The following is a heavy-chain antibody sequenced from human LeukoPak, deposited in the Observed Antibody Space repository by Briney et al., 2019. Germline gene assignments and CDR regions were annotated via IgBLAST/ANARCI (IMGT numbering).Heavy chain of an antibody. Sequence: SETLSLTCTLSGYSISSGYYWGWIRQPPGKGLEWIGSIYHSGSTYYNPSLKSRVTISVDTSKNQFSLKLSSVTAADTAVYYCARDLGRRRVEYWGQGTLVTVSS. CDR1: GYSISSGYY. D-gene: IGHD3-16*01. CDR2: IYHSGST. CDR3: ARDLGRRRVEY. V-gene: IGHV4-38-2*02. J-gene: IGHJ4*02.